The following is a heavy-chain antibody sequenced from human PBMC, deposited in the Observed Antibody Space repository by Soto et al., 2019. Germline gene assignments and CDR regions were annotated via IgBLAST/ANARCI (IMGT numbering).Heavy chain of an antibody. D-gene: IGHD2-15*01. J-gene: IGHJ6*02. CDR1: GFTFSSCT. CDR3: SGCSGGACHKNYGMDV. V-gene: IGHV3-21*06. Sequence: EVHLVESGGGLVKPGGSLRLSCAVSGFTFSSCTMNWVRQAPGKGLEWVSSISPSSGHIYYADSVKGRFTISRDNAKNPLFLQMNSLRGEDTAVYYCSGCSGGACHKNYGMDVWGQGTTVTVSS. CDR2: ISPSSGHI.